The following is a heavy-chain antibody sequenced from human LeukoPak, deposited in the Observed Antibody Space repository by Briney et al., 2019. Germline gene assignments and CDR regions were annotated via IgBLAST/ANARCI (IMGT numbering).Heavy chain of an antibody. CDR3: ASGDNDPLFDY. D-gene: IGHD1-1*01. CDR1: GGSISSGGYY. Sequence: SEALSLTCTVSGGSISSGGYYWSWIRQHPGKGLEWIGSIYYSGSTNYNPSLQGRVTISLDTSRNQFSLKLSSVTAADTAVYYCASGDNDPLFDYWGQGTLVTVSS. J-gene: IGHJ4*02. CDR2: IYYSGST. V-gene: IGHV4-31*03.